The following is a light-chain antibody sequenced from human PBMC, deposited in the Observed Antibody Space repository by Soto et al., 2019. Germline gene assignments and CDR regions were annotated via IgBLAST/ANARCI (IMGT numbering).Light chain of an antibody. J-gene: IGKJ3*01. Sequence: EMVMTQSPGTLSLSPGERATLSCRASQSVSSNYLAWYQQRPGQAPRLLIYGASSRATGIPDGFSGSGSGRDIILTITRLEPEEFAVYSCHQYGPSPVTVGPGTKLDIK. CDR1: QSVSSNY. CDR2: GAS. V-gene: IGKV3-20*01. CDR3: HQYGPSPVT.